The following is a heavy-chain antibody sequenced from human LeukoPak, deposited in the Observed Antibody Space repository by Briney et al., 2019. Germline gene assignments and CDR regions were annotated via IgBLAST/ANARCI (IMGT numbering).Heavy chain of an antibody. J-gene: IGHJ4*02. CDR1: GGSFSGYY. V-gene: IGHV4-34*01. CDR3: ARRTARSTDY. D-gene: IGHD1-1*01. Sequence: SETLSLTCAVYGGSFSGYYWSWIRQPPGKGLEWIGEINHSGSTNYNPSLKSRVTISVDTSKNQFSLKLSSVTAADTAVYYCARRTARSTDYWGQGTLVTVSS. CDR2: INHSGST.